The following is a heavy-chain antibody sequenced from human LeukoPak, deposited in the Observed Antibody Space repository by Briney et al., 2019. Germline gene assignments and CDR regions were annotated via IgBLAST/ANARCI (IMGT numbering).Heavy chain of an antibody. CDR2: IIPILGIA. D-gene: IGHD3-22*01. J-gene: IGHJ4*02. CDR1: GGTFSSYA. V-gene: IGHV1-69*04. Sequence: VASVKVSCKASGGTFSSYAISWVRQAPGQGLEWLGRIIPILGIANYAQKFQGRVTITADKSTSTAYMELSSLRSEDTAVYYCARDPGDSSGYYRYYFDYWGQGTLVTVSS. CDR3: ARDPGDSSGYYRYYFDY.